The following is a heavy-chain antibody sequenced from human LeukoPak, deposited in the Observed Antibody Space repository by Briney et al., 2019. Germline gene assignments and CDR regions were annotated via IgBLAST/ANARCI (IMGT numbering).Heavy chain of an antibody. Sequence: GGSLRLSCAASGFTFSSYAMHWVRQAPGKGLEWVAVISYDGSNKYYADSVKGRFTISRDNSKNTLYLQMNSLRAEDMAVYYCARAGEVAGTDYWGQGTLVTVSS. D-gene: IGHD6-19*01. J-gene: IGHJ4*02. CDR1: GFTFSSYA. CDR3: ARAGEVAGTDY. CDR2: ISYDGSNK. V-gene: IGHV3-30-3*01.